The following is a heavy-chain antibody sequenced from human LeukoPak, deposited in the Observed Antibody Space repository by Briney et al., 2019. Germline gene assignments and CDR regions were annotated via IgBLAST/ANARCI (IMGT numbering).Heavy chain of an antibody. Sequence: PSETLSLTCTVSGGSISSSSYYWGWIRQPPGKGLEGIGSIDYSGSTYYNPSLKSRVTISVDTSKNQFSLKLSSVTAADTAVYYCARVDIVAIGYYYMDVWGKGTTVTVSS. CDR3: ARVDIVAIGYYYMDV. D-gene: IGHD5-12*01. J-gene: IGHJ6*03. V-gene: IGHV4-39*01. CDR2: IDYSGST. CDR1: GGSISSSSYY.